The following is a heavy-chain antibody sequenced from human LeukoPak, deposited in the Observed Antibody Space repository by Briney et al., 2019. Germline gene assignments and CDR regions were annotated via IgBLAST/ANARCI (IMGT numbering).Heavy chain of an antibody. D-gene: IGHD3-22*01. Sequence: ASXXVSCKASGYTFTSYFMHWVRQAPGQGLEWMGIINPSGGSTNYAQKFQGRVTMTRDTSTSTVYMELSSLRSEDTAVYYCARAGYDSSGYYSYWGQGTLVTVSS. V-gene: IGHV1-46*01. J-gene: IGHJ4*02. CDR1: GYTFTSYF. CDR2: INPSGGST. CDR3: ARAGYDSSGYYSY.